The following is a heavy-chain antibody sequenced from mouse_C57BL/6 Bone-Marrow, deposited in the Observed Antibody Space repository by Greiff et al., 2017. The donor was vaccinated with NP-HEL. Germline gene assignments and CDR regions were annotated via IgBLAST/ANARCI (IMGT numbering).Heavy chain of an antibody. CDR1: GFTFSSYG. Sequence: EVKLMESGGDLVKPGGSLKLSCAASGFTFSSYGMSWVRQTPDKRLEWVATISSGGSYTDYPDSVKGRFTISRDNAKNTLYLQMSSLKSEDTAMYYCASHSPFADWGQGTLVTVSA. J-gene: IGHJ3*01. CDR2: ISSGGSYT. D-gene: IGHD6-1*01. V-gene: IGHV5-6*01. CDR3: ASHSPFAD.